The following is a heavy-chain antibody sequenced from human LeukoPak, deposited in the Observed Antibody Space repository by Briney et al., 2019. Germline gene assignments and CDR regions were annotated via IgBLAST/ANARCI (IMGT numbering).Heavy chain of an antibody. J-gene: IGHJ3*02. V-gene: IGHV4-59*01. CDR1: GASISTYY. CDR2: VHYSGST. D-gene: IGHD3-16*02. Sequence: SETLSLTCTVSGASISTYYWSWIRQPPGRGLQWIGYVHYSGSTNYNPSLKSRVTISVDTSKNQFSLKLSSVTAADTAVYYCARGGYDYVWGSYRYSHAFDIWGQGTMVTVSS. CDR3: ARGGYDYVWGSYRYSHAFDI.